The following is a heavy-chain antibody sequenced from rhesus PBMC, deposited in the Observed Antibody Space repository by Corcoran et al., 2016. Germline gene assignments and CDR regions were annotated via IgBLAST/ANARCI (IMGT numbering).Heavy chain of an antibody. CDR2: VDPEDGEA. J-gene: IGHJ4*01. Sequence: EVQLVQSGAEVKKPGASVKISCKASGYTFTHHYLNWVRQAPGQGLELMGRVDPEDGEADYAQKFQDRVTITADMSTDTAYMELSSLRSEDTAVYYCARDRGSGYSRFDYWGQGVLVTVSS. CDR3: ARDRGSGYSRFDY. CDR1: GYTFTHHY. D-gene: IGHD5-24*01. V-gene: IGHV1-111*02.